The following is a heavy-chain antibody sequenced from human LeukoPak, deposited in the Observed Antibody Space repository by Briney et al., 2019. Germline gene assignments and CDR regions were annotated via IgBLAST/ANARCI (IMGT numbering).Heavy chain of an antibody. CDR1: GGSISSGSYY. D-gene: IGHD5-24*01. J-gene: IGHJ1*01. V-gene: IGHV4-61*02. Sequence: PSETLSLTCTVSGGSISSGSYYWSWIRQPAGKGLEWIGRIYTSGSTNYNPSLKSRVTISVDTSKNQFSLKLSSVTAADTAVYYCARSNGYNPLYFQHWGQGTLVTVS. CDR2: IYTSGST. CDR3: ARSNGYNPLYFQH.